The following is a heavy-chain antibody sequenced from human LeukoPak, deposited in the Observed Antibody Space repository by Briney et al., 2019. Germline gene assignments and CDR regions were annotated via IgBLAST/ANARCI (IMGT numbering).Heavy chain of an antibody. CDR1: GGDITTYY. Sequence: SETLSLTCTVSGGDITTYYWTWIRQPAGQGLEWIGRIFFSGSTDYNDSLKSRVTMSVDTSKNQFSLKLSSVTAADTAVYYCARVGYSSSRFTFDIWGQGTMVTVSS. CDR2: IFFSGST. V-gene: IGHV4-4*07. D-gene: IGHD6-13*01. CDR3: ARVGYSSSRFTFDI. J-gene: IGHJ3*02.